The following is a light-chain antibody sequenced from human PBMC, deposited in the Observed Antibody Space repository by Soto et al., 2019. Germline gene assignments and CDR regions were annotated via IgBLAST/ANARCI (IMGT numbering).Light chain of an antibody. V-gene: IGKV3-11*01. J-gene: IGKJ3*01. Sequence: EIVLTQSPATLSLSPGERATLSCRASQSVSSYLAWYQQKPGQAPRLLIYDASNRATGIPARFSGGGSGTDFTLTISSLEPEDFAVYYCQQRSNRPRLTFGPGTKVDIK. CDR1: QSVSSY. CDR2: DAS. CDR3: QQRSNRPRLT.